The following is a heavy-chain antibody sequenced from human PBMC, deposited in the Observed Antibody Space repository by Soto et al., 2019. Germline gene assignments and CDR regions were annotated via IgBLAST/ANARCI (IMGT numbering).Heavy chain of an antibody. CDR3: ARDLDCSSSSCQSDY. CDR1: GGTFSRHI. V-gene: IGHV1-69*08. J-gene: IGHJ4*02. CDR2: FIPIYRTA. Sequence: HVQMVQSGTEVKKPGSSVKVSCKVSGGTFSRHIISWVRQSPGQGLEWMGRFIPIYRTANYAQKFQGRVTITAEKSTTTASMELSSLRSEDKAVYYCARDLDCSSSSCQSDYWGQGTLVTVSS. D-gene: IGHD2-2*01.